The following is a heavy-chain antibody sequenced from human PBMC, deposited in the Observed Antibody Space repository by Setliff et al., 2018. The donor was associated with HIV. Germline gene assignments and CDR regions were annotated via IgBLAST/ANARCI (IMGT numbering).Heavy chain of an antibody. CDR2: IYSGGSTT. Sequence: GGSLRLSCAASGFTFSSYAMSWVRQAPGKGLEWVSVIYSGGSTTYYADSVKGRFTISRDNSKNTLYLQMNSLRAEDTAIYYCAKDQVGYSYGHYYYYMDVWGKGTTVTVSS. J-gene: IGHJ6*03. D-gene: IGHD5-18*01. CDR1: GFTFSSYA. V-gene: IGHV3-23*03. CDR3: AKDQVGYSYGHYYYYMDV.